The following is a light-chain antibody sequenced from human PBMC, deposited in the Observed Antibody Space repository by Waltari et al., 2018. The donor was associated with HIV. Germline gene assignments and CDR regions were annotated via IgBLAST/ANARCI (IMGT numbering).Light chain of an antibody. CDR2: EVS. CDR1: SSDVGNYNV. CDR3: CSYAGSSTHV. J-gene: IGLJ1*01. V-gene: IGLV2-23*02. Sequence: QSALTQPASVSGSPGQSITISCTGTSSDVGNYNVVSWYQQHPGKAPKLMIYEVSKRPSGVSNRFSGSKSGNTASPTISGLQAEDEADYYCCSYAGSSTHVFGTGTKVTVL.